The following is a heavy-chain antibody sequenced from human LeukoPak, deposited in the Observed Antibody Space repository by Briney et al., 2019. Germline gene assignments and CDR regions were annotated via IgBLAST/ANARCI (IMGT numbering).Heavy chain of an antibody. J-gene: IGHJ3*02. V-gene: IGHV3-23*01. D-gene: IGHD4-17*01. CDR1: GFTFSSYA. CDR3: AKDRRLTRIRSPGAFDI. Sequence: PGGSLRLSCAASGFTFSSYAMSWVRQAPGKGLEWVSAISGSGGSTYYADSVKGRFTISRDNSKNTLYLQMNSLRAEDTAVYYCAKDRRLTRIRSPGAFDIWGQGTMVTVSS. CDR2: ISGSGGST.